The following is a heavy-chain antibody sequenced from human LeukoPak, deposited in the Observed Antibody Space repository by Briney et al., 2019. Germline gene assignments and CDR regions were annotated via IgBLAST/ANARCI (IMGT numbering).Heavy chain of an antibody. CDR1: AGSFSGYY. J-gene: IGHJ4*02. D-gene: IGHD2-15*01. CDR3: ARGACSGGGCGDFDY. Sequence: SETLSLTSAVYAGSFSGYYWSWIRQPPGKGLEWIGEINHSGSTNYNPSLKSRVTISVDTSKNQFSLKLSSVTAADTAVYYCARGACSGGGCGDFDYWGQGTLVTVSS. V-gene: IGHV4-34*01. CDR2: INHSGST.